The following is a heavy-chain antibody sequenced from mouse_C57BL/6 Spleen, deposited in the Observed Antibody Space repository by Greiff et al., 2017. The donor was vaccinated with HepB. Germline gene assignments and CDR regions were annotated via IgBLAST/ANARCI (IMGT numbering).Heavy chain of an antibody. V-gene: IGHV14-1*01. J-gene: IGHJ3*01. CDR2: IDPEDGDT. D-gene: IGHD2-12*01. CDR3: TTYNYGRSWFAY. Sequence: VQLQQSGAELVRPGASVKLSCTASGFNIKDYYMHWVKQRPEQGLEWIGRIDPEDGDTEYAPKFQGKATMTADTSSNTAYLQLSSLTSEDTAVYCCTTYNYGRSWFAYWGQGTLVTVSA. CDR1: GFNIKDYY.